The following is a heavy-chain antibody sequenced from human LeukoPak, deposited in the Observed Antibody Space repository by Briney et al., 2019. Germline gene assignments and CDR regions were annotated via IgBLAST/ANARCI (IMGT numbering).Heavy chain of an antibody. D-gene: IGHD2-21*02. CDR3: AKVVTVYCGGDCYSGYYFDY. CDR1: GFSSSIYG. CDR2: ISYDGSNK. J-gene: IGHJ4*02. Sequence: PGGSLRLSCTASGFSSSIYGMHWVRQAPGRGRGWVAAISYDGSNKNYGDSVKGRFTISRDNSNSTVYLKMNRLRAEDTAVYYCAKVVTVYCGGDCYSGYYFDYRGQGTLVPVSS. V-gene: IGHV3-30*18.